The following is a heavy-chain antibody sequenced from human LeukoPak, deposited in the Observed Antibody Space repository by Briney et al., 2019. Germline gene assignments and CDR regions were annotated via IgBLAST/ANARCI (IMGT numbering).Heavy chain of an antibody. J-gene: IGHJ3*02. D-gene: IGHD1-14*01. CDR3: ARELTNREPEDTAFDI. Sequence: ASVKVSCKASGYTFTSYGISWVRQAPGQGLEWMGWISAYNGNTNYAQKLQGRVTMTTDTSTSTAYMELRSLRSDDTAVYYYARELTNREPEDTAFDIWGQGTMVTVSS. CDR2: ISAYNGNT. V-gene: IGHV1-18*01. CDR1: GYTFTSYG.